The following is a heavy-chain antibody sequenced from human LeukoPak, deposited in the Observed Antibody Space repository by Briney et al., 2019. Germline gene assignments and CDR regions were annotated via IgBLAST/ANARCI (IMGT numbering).Heavy chain of an antibody. D-gene: IGHD6-19*01. CDR3: ALAVAGPYNWFDP. Sequence: PSETLSLTCTVSGGSISSSSYYWGWIRQPPGKGLEWIGSIYYSGSTYYNPSLKSRVTISVDTSKNQFSLKLSSVTAADTAVYYCALAVAGPYNWFDPWGQGTLVTVSS. CDR1: GGSISSSSYY. V-gene: IGHV4-39*07. CDR2: IYYSGST. J-gene: IGHJ5*02.